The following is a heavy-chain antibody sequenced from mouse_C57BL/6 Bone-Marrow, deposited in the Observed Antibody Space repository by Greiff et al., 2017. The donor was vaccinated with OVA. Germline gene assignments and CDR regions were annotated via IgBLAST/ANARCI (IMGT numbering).Heavy chain of an antibody. CDR3: AKDRDITTVVAPYAMDY. Sequence: VKVVESGPGLVAPSQSLSITCTVSGFSLTSYGVSWVRQPPGKGLEWLGVIWGDGSTNYHSALISRLSISQDNSKSQVFLKLNSLQTDDTATYYCAKDRDITTVVAPYAMDYWGQGTSVTVSS. D-gene: IGHD1-1*01. CDR1: GFSLTSYG. J-gene: IGHJ4*01. CDR2: IWGDGST. V-gene: IGHV2-3*01.